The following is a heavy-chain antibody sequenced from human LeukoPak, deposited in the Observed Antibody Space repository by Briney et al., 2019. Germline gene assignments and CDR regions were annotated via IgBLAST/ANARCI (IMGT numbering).Heavy chain of an antibody. CDR1: GYTFTGYH. CDR3: GRDLLEVGDMDY. D-gene: IGHD3-22*01. Sequence: AAVKVSFKSSGYTFTGYHRHWVRQPPGQGREWMGGINPNSGGTNYEQKFRGRVTITRDTSIRTDYMELSRMRYDATAVYYCGRDLLEVGDMDYWGQGTLVTVSS. J-gene: IGHJ4*02. CDR2: INPNSGGT. V-gene: IGHV1-2*02.